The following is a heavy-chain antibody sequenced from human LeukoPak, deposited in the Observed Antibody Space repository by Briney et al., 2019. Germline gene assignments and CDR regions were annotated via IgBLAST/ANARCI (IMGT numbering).Heavy chain of an antibody. Sequence: SETLSLTCTVSGGSISSYYWSWIQQPPGKGLEWIGYIYYSGSTNYNPSLKSRVTISVDTSKNQFSLKLSSVTAADTAVYYCARLAAAGTPDYWGQGTLVTVSS. J-gene: IGHJ4*02. CDR2: IYYSGST. CDR1: GGSISSYY. CDR3: ARLAAAGTPDY. D-gene: IGHD6-13*01. V-gene: IGHV4-59*08.